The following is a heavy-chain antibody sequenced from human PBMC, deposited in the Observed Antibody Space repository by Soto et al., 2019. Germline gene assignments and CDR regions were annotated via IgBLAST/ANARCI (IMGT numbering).Heavy chain of an antibody. CDR1: GFTFSSFC. CDR2: VNSDGSTT. Sequence: EVQMVESGGGLVQPGGSLRLSCAASGFTFSSFCLHWVRQVSGKGLVWVSRVNSDGSTTAYADSVKGRFTVSRDNAKNTLYLQMDNLRAEDTAVYYCAAGAGSNKPFDYWGQGTLVTVSS. D-gene: IGHD2-2*01. CDR3: AAGAGSNKPFDY. J-gene: IGHJ4*02. V-gene: IGHV3-74*01.